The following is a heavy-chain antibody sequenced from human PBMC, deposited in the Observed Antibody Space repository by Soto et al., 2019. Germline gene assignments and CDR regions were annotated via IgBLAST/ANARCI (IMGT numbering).Heavy chain of an antibody. V-gene: IGHV3-30*18. CDR1: GFTFSSYG. D-gene: IGHD1-26*01. Sequence: GGSLRLSCAASGFTFSSYGMHWVRQAPGKGLEWVAVISYDGSNKYYADSVKGRFTISRDNSKNTLYLQMNSLRAEDTAVYYCAKDRRAVGATTFDYWGQGTLVTVSS. J-gene: IGHJ4*02. CDR3: AKDRRAVGATTFDY. CDR2: ISYDGSNK.